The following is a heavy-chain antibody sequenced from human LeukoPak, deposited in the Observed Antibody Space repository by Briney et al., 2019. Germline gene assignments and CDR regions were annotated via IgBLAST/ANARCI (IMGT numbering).Heavy chain of an antibody. CDR3: AGFQDSARPYYYYYGMDV. D-gene: IGHD2-15*01. J-gene: IGHJ6*02. V-gene: IGHV3-30*03. Sequence: GGSLRLSCAASGFTFSSYGMHWVRQAPGKGLEWVAVISYDGSNKYYADSVKGRFTISRDNSKNTLYLQMNSLRAEDTAVYYCAGFQDSARPYYYYYGMDVWGQGTTVTVSS. CDR2: ISYDGSNK. CDR1: GFTFSSYG.